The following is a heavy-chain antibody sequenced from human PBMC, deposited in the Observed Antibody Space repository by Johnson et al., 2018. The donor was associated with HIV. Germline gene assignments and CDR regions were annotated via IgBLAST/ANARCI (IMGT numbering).Heavy chain of an antibody. CDR1: GFTVSSNY. D-gene: IGHD1-1*01. CDR3: ATSTASDALDI. CDR2: IYSGGST. J-gene: IGHJ3*02. Sequence: MQLVDPLGGFFQPGGSLRLSCAASGFTVSSNYMSWVRQAPGKGLERVSVIYSGGSTYYVDSVKGRFTISRDNSKNTLCLQTNSLRVEDTAVYYCATSTASDALDIWGQGTMVTVSS. V-gene: IGHV3-53*01.